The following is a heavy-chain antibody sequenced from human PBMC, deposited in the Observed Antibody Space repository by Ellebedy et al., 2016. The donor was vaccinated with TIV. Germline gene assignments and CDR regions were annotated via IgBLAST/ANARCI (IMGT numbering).Heavy chain of an antibody. J-gene: IGHJ4*02. D-gene: IGHD3-9*01. Sequence: GGSLRLXXAASGFTFSSLWMHWVRQAPGKGLEWVANIKQDGSEKYYVDSVKGRFTISRDNAKNSLYLQMNSLRAEDTAVYYCARYDIYFDYWGQGTLVTVSS. CDR2: IKQDGSEK. CDR3: ARYDIYFDY. CDR1: GFTFSSLW. V-gene: IGHV3-7*01.